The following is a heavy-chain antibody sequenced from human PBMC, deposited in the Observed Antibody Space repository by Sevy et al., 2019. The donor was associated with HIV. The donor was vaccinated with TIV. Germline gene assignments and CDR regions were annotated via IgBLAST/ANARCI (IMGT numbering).Heavy chain of an antibody. CDR1: GFTFSSYA. J-gene: IGHJ3*02. CDR2: LSGNGGST. D-gene: IGHD1-7*01. Sequence: GGSLRLSCAASGFTFSSYAMSWVRQAPGKGLEWVSGLSGNGGSTNYADSMKGRFALSRDKSKNTLYLQMNNLRAEDTAIYFCAKDRIWELGDAFDIWGQRTMVTVSS. CDR3: AKDRIWELGDAFDI. V-gene: IGHV3-23*01.